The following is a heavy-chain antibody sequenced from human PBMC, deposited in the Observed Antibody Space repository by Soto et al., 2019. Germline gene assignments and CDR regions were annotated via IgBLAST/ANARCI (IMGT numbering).Heavy chain of an antibody. CDR3: ARFLYPYYDSSGYYLDY. CDR2: IKQDGSEK. V-gene: IGHV3-7*03. CDR1: GFTLSSYW. Sequence: GGSLRLSCAASGFTLSSYWMSWVRQAPGKGLEWVANIKQDGSEKYYVDSVKGRFTISRDNAKNSLYLQMNSLIAEDTAVYYCARFLYPYYDSSGYYLDYWGQGTLVTVSS. J-gene: IGHJ4*02. D-gene: IGHD3-22*01.